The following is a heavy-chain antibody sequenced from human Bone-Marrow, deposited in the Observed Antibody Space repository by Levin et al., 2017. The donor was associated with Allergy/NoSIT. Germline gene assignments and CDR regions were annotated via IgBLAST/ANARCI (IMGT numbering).Heavy chain of an antibody. J-gene: IGHJ5*02. CDR1: GYSISSGYH. CDR3: AREMALQSRVINFGFDP. Sequence: ESLKISCAVSGYSISSGYHWGWIRQPPGKGLEWIGSIYHSGSTYYNPSLKSRVSISVDTSKNQFSLKLTSVTAADTAIYYCAREMALQSRVINFGFDPWGQGTLVTVSS. CDR2: IYHSGST. D-gene: IGHD3-22*01. V-gene: IGHV4-38-2*02.